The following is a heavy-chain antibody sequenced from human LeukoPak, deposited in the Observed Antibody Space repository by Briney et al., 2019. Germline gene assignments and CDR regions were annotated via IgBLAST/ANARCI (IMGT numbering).Heavy chain of an antibody. CDR1: GSTFTSYG. V-gene: IGHV1-18*01. Sequence: ASVRVSCKASGSTFTSYGISWVRQAPGQGLEWMGWISAYNGNTNYAQKLQGRVTMTTDTSTSTAYMELRSLRSDDTAVYYCARAARCSGGSCRQIYFDYWGQGTLVTVSS. CDR3: ARAARCSGGSCRQIYFDY. CDR2: ISAYNGNT. D-gene: IGHD2-15*01. J-gene: IGHJ4*02.